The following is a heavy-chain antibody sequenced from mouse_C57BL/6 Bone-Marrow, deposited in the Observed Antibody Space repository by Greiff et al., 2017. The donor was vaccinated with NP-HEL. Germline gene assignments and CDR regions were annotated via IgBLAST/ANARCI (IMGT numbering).Heavy chain of an antibody. CDR1: GYAFSSYW. D-gene: IGHD1-1*01. CDR3: ARWHYYGSSYWYFDV. CDR2: IYPGDGDT. J-gene: IGHJ1*03. V-gene: IGHV1-80*01. Sequence: QVQLQQSGAELVKPGASVKISCKASGYAFSSYWMNWVKQRPGKGLEWIGQIYPGDGDTNYNGKFKGKATLTADKSSSTAYMQLSSLTSEDSAVYFCARWHYYGSSYWYFDVWGTGTTVTVSS.